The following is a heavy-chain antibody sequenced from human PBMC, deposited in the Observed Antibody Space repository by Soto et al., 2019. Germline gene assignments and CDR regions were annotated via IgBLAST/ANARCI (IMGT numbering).Heavy chain of an antibody. CDR3: ARDMGSIGGWGMDV. CDR2: IWYDGSNK. Sequence: QVQLVESGGGVVQPGRSLRLSCAASGFTFSSYGMHWVRQAPGKGLEWVAVIWYDGSNKYYADSVKGRFTISRDNSKNTLYLQMNSLRAEDTAVYYCARDMGSIGGWGMDVWGQGTTVTVSS. D-gene: IGHD6-25*01. J-gene: IGHJ6*02. V-gene: IGHV3-33*01. CDR1: GFTFSSYG.